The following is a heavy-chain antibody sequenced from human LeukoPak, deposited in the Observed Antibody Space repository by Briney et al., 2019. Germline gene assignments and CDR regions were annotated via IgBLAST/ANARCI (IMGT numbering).Heavy chain of an antibody. CDR1: GFTFSSYG. V-gene: IGHV3-30*18. J-gene: IGHJ4*02. CDR2: ISYDGSHK. Sequence: GRSLRLSCAASGFTFSSYGMHWVRQAPGKGLEWLAFISYDGSHKYYADSVKGRFTISRDNSKNTLYLQMNSLRVEDTAVYYCAKDFRGFCSGGSCYSFYDYWGQGTLVTVSS. CDR3: AKDFRGFCSGGSCYSFYDY. D-gene: IGHD2-15*01.